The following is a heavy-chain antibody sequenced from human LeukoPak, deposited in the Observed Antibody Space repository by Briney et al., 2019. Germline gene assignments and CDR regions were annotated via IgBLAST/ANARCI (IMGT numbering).Heavy chain of an antibody. V-gene: IGHV3-23*01. Sequence: PGGSLRLSCAASGFSFNNFAMSWVRQAPGKGLEWVSAISGGGSTIFYADSVKGRFTISRDNAKNSLYLQMNSLRAEDTAVYYCARVHDYQGMDVWGQGTTVTVSS. CDR2: ISGGGSTI. CDR1: GFSFNNFA. CDR3: ARVHDYQGMDV. D-gene: IGHD4/OR15-4a*01. J-gene: IGHJ6*02.